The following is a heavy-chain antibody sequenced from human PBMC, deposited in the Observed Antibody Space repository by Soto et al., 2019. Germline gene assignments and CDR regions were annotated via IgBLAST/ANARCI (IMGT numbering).Heavy chain of an antibody. D-gene: IGHD2-2*03. CDR3: ADPFAVDMVS. CDR2: INSDGSRT. Sequence: EVQLVQSGGGLVQPGGSLRLSCAASGFTFSNYWMHWVRQAPGKGLVWVSHINSDGSRTTYADSVKGRFTISRDNAKNKLYLQMNSLRAEDTAVSYCADPFAVDMVSWGQGSLVTVSS. V-gene: IGHV3-74*01. CDR1: GFTFSNYW. J-gene: IGHJ5*02.